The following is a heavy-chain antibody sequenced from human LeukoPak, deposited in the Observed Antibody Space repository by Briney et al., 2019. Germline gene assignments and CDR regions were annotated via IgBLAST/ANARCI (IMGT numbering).Heavy chain of an antibody. J-gene: IGHJ4*02. D-gene: IGHD7-27*01. Sequence: PGGSLRLSCAASGFTFSTYAMIWVRQAPGKGLEWDSSIRGSSGHIYYADSVKGRFTTSRDNAKNSLYLQMNSLRAEDTAVYYCARDYLGYWGQGTLVTVSS. CDR2: IRGSSGHI. CDR3: ARDYLGY. CDR1: GFTFSTYA. V-gene: IGHV3-21*06.